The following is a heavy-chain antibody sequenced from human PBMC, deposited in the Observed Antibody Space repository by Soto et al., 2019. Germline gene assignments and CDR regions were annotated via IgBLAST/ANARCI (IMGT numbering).Heavy chain of an antibody. Sequence: ASVKVSCKASGDTFTSYEINWVRQATGQGLEWMGWMNPNSGNTGYAQKLQGRVTMTRNTSISTGYMELSSLRSEDTAVYYCARLGYCSGGSCRRGTWFDPWGQGTLVTVSS. V-gene: IGHV1-8*01. D-gene: IGHD2-15*01. CDR3: ARLGYCSGGSCRRGTWFDP. CDR2: MNPNSGNT. J-gene: IGHJ5*02. CDR1: GDTFTSYE.